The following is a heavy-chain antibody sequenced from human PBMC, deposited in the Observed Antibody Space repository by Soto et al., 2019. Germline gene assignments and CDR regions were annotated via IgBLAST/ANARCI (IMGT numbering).Heavy chain of an antibody. J-gene: IGHJ4*02. CDR3: AKDVGIAVAPLDY. D-gene: IGHD6-19*01. V-gene: IGHV3-30*18. Sequence: GGSLRLSCAASGFTFSSYGMHWVRQAPGKGLEWVAVISYDGSNKYYADSVKGRFTTSRDNSKNTLYLQMNSLRAEDTAVYYCAKDVGIAVAPLDYWGQGTLVTVSS. CDR1: GFTFSSYG. CDR2: ISYDGSNK.